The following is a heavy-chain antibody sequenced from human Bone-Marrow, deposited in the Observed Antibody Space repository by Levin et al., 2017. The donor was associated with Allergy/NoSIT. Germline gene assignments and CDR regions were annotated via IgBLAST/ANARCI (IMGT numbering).Heavy chain of an antibody. CDR1: GGSISRYY. CDR3: ARLPTVTLCDY. Sequence: SETLSLTCTVSGGSISRYYWSWIRQPPGKGLEWIGYIYYSGSTNYNPSLKSRVTISVDTSKNQFSLKLSSVTAADTAVYYCARLPTVTLCDYWGQGTLVTVSS. D-gene: IGHD4-17*01. V-gene: IGHV4-59*08. CDR2: IYYSGST. J-gene: IGHJ4*02.